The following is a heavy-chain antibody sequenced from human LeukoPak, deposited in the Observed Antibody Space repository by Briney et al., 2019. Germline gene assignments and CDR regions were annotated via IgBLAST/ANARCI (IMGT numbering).Heavy chain of an antibody. J-gene: IGHJ6*02. Sequence: TGGSLRLSCAASGFTFSSYAMSWVRQAPGKGLEWVSAISGSGGSTYYADSVKGRFTISRDNSKNTLYLQMKSLRAEDTAVYYCATSITSSYYYYGMDVWGQGTTVTVSS. D-gene: IGHD2-2*01. CDR2: ISGSGGST. CDR3: ATSITSSYYYYGMDV. CDR1: GFTFSSYA. V-gene: IGHV3-23*01.